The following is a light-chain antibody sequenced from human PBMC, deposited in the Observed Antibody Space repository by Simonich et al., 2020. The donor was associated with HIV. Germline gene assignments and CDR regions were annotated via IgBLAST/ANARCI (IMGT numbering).Light chain of an antibody. Sequence: DIVMTQSPDSLAVSLGERATINCKSSQSVLYSSNNKNYLAWYQQKPGQPPKLLIYWASTRESGVPGRFSGSGSWTDFTLTISSLQAEDVAVYYCQQYYSTPGTFGQGTKVEIK. CDR3: QQYYSTPGT. V-gene: IGKV4-1*01. J-gene: IGKJ1*01. CDR2: WAS. CDR1: QSVLYSSNNKNY.